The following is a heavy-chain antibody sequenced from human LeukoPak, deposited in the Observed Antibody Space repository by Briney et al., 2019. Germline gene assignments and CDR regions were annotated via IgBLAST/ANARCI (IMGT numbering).Heavy chain of an antibody. CDR2: IYYSGST. V-gene: IGHV4-59*01. D-gene: IGHD2-2*01. CDR3: ARVWYCSSTSCYATFDY. Sequence: SETLPLTCAVYGGSFSGYYWSWIRQPPGKGLEWIGYIYYSGSTNYNPSLKSRVTISVDTSKNQFSLKLSSVTAADTAVYYCARVWYCSSTSCYATFDYWGQGTLVTVSS. J-gene: IGHJ4*02. CDR1: GGSFSGYY.